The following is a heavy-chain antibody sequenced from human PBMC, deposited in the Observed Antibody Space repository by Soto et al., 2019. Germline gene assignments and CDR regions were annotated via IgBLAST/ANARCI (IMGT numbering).Heavy chain of an antibody. J-gene: IGHJ4*02. D-gene: IGHD3-10*01. V-gene: IGHV4-39*01. CDR1: GGSLRHSNYF. Sequence: SEPLSLTGHVCGGSLRHSNYFSVGIRQPPGKGLEWIGNIYYSGSTYYNPSLKSRVTVSVDTSKNQFSLKLSSVAAADTALYYCARQRLLWFGPTDFDSWGQGTLVTVPQ. CDR2: IYYSGST. CDR3: ARQRLLWFGPTDFDS.